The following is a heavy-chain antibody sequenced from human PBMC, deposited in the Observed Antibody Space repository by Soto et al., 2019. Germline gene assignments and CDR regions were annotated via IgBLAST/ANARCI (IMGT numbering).Heavy chain of an antibody. Sequence: GGALRLSCAASGFTFSRYAMSLGRQAPGKGLEWVSAISGSGGSTYYADSVKGRFTISRDNSKNTLYLQMNSLRAEDTAVYYCAKDVYNGYFDYWGQGTLVTVSS. CDR1: GFTFSRYA. CDR3: AKDVYNGYFDY. D-gene: IGHD1-20*01. CDR2: ISGSGGST. J-gene: IGHJ4*02. V-gene: IGHV3-23*01.